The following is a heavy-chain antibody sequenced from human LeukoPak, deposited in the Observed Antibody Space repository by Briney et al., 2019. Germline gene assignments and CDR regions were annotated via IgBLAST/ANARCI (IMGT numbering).Heavy chain of an antibody. Sequence: PGGSLRLSCAASGFTFSSYSMNWVRQAPGKGLEWVSSISSSSSYIYYADSVKGRFTISRDNSKNTLFLQMNSLRAEDMAVYYCAKEASRGSSFAYTPIEKPYYLDYWGQGTLVTVSS. CDR2: ISSSSSYI. CDR3: AKEASRGSSFAYTPIEKPYYLDY. D-gene: IGHD5-18*01. J-gene: IGHJ4*02. V-gene: IGHV3-21*01. CDR1: GFTFSSYS.